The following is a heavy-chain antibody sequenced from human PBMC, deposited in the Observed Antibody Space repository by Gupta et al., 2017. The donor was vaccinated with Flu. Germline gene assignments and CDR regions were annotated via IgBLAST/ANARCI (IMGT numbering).Heavy chain of an antibody. V-gene: IGHV3-66*02. CDR2: IYSGGRT. CDR1: GFTVSSNY. J-gene: IGHJ5*02. CDR3: ARAIVGTAAYNWFDP. Sequence: EVQLVESGGGLVQPGGSLRLSCAASGFTVSSNYMSWVRQAPGKGLEWVSVIYSGGRTYYADSGKGRFTISRDNSKNTLYLQMKSLRAEETAVYYCARAIVGTAAYNWFDPGGQGTMVTVSS. D-gene: IGHD2-2*01.